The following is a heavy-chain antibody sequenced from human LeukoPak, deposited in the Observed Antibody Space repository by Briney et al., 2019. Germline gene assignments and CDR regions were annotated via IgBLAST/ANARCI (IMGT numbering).Heavy chain of an antibody. CDR1: GFTASSNY. J-gene: IGHJ5*02. D-gene: IGHD3-3*01. CDR3: ARGNDFWSGGT. V-gene: IGHV3-53*01. CDR2: IYSGGST. Sequence: PGGSLRLSCAASGFTASSNYMSWVRQAPGKGLEWVSVIYSGGSTYYADSVKGRFTISRDNSKNTLYLQMNSLRAEDTAVYYCARGNDFWSGGTWGQGTLVTVSS.